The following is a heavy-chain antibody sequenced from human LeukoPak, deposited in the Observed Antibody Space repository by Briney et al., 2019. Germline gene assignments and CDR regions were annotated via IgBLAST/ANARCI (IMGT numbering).Heavy chain of an antibody. V-gene: IGHV3-74*01. CDR1: GFTFNSYG. CDR2: INSDGSST. CDR3: AREGYCSSTSCYDAFDI. Sequence: GGSLRLSCAASGFTFNSYGMHWVRQAPGKGLVWVSRINSDGSSTSYADSVKGRFTISRDNAKNTLYLQMNNLRAEDTAVYYCAREGYCSSTSCYDAFDIWGQGTMVTVSS. J-gene: IGHJ3*02. D-gene: IGHD2-2*01.